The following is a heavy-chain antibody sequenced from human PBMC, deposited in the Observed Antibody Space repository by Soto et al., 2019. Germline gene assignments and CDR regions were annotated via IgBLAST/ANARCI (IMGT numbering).Heavy chain of an antibody. D-gene: IGHD6-6*01. CDR2: IYNGGGT. Sequence: EVQLVETGGGLIQPGGSLRLSCAASGFTVSGNYMSWVRQAPGKGLEWVSVIYNGGGTYYADSVKGRFTISRDNSKNTLYLQTNSLRAENTVVNYCASTRGSSYDYWGKGTRVTVSS. J-gene: IGHJ4*02. CDR1: GFTVSGNY. V-gene: IGHV3-53*02. CDR3: ASTRGSSYDY.